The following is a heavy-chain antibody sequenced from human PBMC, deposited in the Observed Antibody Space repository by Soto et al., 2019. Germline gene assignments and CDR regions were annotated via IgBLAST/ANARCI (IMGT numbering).Heavy chain of an antibody. CDR1: GFIFNNYW. D-gene: IGHD1-7*01. CDR2: INSGGSIT. Sequence: GGSLRLSWAASGFIFNNYWMHWVRQAPGKGLKWVSHINSGGSITNYADSVKGRFTISRDNAKNSLYLQMNSLRAEDTAVYYCALYNWNYPPLWGQGTLVTVSS. J-gene: IGHJ4*02. CDR3: ALYNWNYPPL. V-gene: IGHV3-74*01.